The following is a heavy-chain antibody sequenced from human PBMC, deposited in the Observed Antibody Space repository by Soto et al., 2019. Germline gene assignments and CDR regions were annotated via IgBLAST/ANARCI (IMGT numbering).Heavy chain of an antibody. CDR1: GFTFNSYA. D-gene: IGHD5-18*01. CDR2: ISGSGAMT. V-gene: IGHV3-23*01. CDR3: EKNFGYSYSYDMGDT. J-gene: IGHJ5*02. Sequence: GGSLRLSCAASGFTFNSYAMTWVRLTPGKGLEWVSTISGSGAMTYHADSVKGRFTVSRDNSRNTLYLQMNGLSAEDTAIYYCEKNFGYSYSYDMGDTWGQGTMVTVSS.